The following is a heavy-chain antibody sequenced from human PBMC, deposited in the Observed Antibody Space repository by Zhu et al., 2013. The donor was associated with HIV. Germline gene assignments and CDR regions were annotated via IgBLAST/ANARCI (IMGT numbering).Heavy chain of an antibody. CDR3: ARRGVGRLGRGFATT. D-gene: IGHD4-17*01. CDR1: GYSFTSYG. Sequence: QVQLVQSGAEVKKPGASVKVSCKASGYSFTSYGISWVRQAPGQGLEWMGWISGYNGETSYAQKFQGRVTVTITTPTSTAYMELTSLRSDDTAVYYCARRGVGRLGRGFATTWGQGTLVTVSS. CDR2: ISGYNGET. J-gene: IGHJ4*02. V-gene: IGHV1-18*01.